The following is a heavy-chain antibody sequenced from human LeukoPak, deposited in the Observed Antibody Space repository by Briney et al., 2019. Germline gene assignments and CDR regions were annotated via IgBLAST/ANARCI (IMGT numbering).Heavy chain of an antibody. CDR1: GYTFTGYY. V-gene: IGHV1-2*02. J-gene: IGHJ4*02. CDR3: ASTGALRYFDWLLFQS. CDR2: INPNSGGT. Sequence: ASVKVSCKASGYTFTGYYMHWVRQAPGQGLEWMGWINPNSGGTNYAQKFQGRVTMTRDTSISTAYMELSRLRSDDTAVYYCASTGALRYFDWLLFQSWGQGTLVTVSS. D-gene: IGHD3-9*01.